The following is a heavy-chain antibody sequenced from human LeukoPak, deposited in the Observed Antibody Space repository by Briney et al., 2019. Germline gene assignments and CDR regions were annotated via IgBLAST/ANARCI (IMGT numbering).Heavy chain of an antibody. CDR2: IRSKAHGGTT. Sequence: GGSLRLSCTASGFTFGDYAMSWVRQAPGKGLEWVGFIRSKAHGGTTEYAASVKGRFTISRDDSKSIAYLQMNSLKTEDTAVYYCTRDGSGSYGRYYFDYWGQGTLATVSS. CDR1: GFTFGDYA. D-gene: IGHD1-26*01. CDR3: TRDGSGSYGRYYFDY. J-gene: IGHJ4*02. V-gene: IGHV3-49*04.